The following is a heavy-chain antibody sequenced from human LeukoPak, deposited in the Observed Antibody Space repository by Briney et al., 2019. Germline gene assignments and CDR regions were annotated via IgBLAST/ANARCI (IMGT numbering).Heavy chain of an antibody. J-gene: IGHJ4*02. CDR3: ARDLMVGAADGDF. CDR2: ISPNSGGT. CDR1: GYTFAGYY. Sequence: ASVKVSCKASGYTFAGYYMHWVRQAPGQGREWMGWISPNSGGTNYAQKFQGRGTMTRDTSISTAYMELSRLRSDDTAVYYCARDLMVGAADGDFWGQGTLVTVSS. V-gene: IGHV1-2*02. D-gene: IGHD2-15*01.